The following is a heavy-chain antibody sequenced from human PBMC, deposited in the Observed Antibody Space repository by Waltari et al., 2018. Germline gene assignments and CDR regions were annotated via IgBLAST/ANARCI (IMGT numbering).Heavy chain of an antibody. D-gene: IGHD6-19*01. CDR2: INPNSGGT. V-gene: IGHV1-2*02. J-gene: IGHJ4*02. CDR3: ARDPWYSSGWPGIFDY. CDR1: GYTFTGYY. Sequence: QVQLVQSGAEVKKPGASVKVSCKASGYTFTGYYMHWVRQAPGQGLEWMGWINPNSGGTNYAQKFQGRVTMTRDTSISTAYMELSRLRSDDTAVYYCARDPWYSSGWPGIFDYWGQGTLVTVSS.